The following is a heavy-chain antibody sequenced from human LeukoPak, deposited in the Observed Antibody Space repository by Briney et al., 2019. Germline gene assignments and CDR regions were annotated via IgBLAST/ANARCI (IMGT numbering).Heavy chain of an antibody. Sequence: GGSLGLSCAASGFTFSSYAMSWVRQAPGKGLDWVSVISGSGGSTYYADSVKGRFTISRDNSKNTLYLQMNSLRAEDTAVYYCAKSPVPYCSGGSCYGMDVWGQGTTVTVSS. CDR1: GFTFSSYA. V-gene: IGHV3-23*01. D-gene: IGHD2-15*01. CDR2: ISGSGGST. J-gene: IGHJ6*02. CDR3: AKSPVPYCSGGSCYGMDV.